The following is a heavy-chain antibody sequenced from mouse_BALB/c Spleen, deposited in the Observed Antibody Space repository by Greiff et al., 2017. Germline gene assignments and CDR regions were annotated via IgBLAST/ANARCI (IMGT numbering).Heavy chain of an antibody. V-gene: IGHV1S135*01. Sequence: VHVKQSGPELVKPGASVKVSCKASGYAFTSYNMYWVKQSHGKSLEWIGYIDPYNGGTSYNQKFKGKATLTVDKSSSTAYMHLNSLTSEDSAVYYCARGGIRTYYGSSYYYAMDYWGQGTSVTVSS. J-gene: IGHJ4*01. CDR3: ARGGIRTYYGSSYYYAMDY. CDR2: IDPYNGGT. CDR1: GYAFTSYN. D-gene: IGHD1-1*01.